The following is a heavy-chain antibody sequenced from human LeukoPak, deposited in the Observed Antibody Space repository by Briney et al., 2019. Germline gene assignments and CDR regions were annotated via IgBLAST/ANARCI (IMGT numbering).Heavy chain of an antibody. CDR1: GGPFRGFF. D-gene: IGHD4-23*01. V-gene: IGHV4-34*01. J-gene: IGHJ5*02. CDR2: ISHSGTS. CDR3: ARGIIYGGRNQYIWFDL. Sequence: PSETLSLTCAVYGGPFRGFFWSWIRQAPGKGLEWIGEISHSGTSNYNPSLKSRITISLDTSRSQFSLRLTSVTAADTAVYYCARGIIYGGRNQYIWFDLWGQGTLVTVSS.